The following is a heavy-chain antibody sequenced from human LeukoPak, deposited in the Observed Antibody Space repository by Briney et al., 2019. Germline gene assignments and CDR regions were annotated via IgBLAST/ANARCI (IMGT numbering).Heavy chain of an antibody. CDR1: GFTFSSFA. D-gene: IGHD5-24*01. CDR3: AKVSRDGYNSDYFQH. CDR2: ISGSGGGT. V-gene: IGHV3-23*01. Sequence: PGGSLRLSCAASGFTFSSFAMSWVRQAPGKGLEWVSGISGSGGGTYFADSVKGRFTISRDNSKNTLHLQMNSLRAEDTAVYYCAKVSRDGYNSDYFQHWGQGTLVTVSS. J-gene: IGHJ1*01.